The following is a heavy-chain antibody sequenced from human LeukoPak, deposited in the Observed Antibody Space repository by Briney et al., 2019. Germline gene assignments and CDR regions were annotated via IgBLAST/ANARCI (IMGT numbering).Heavy chain of an antibody. CDR1: GGSISSGDYY. CDR3: AKARGWVQIDY. V-gene: IGHV4-30-4*01. Sequence: PSETLSLTCTVSGGSISSGDYYWSWIRQPPGKGLEWIGYIYYSGSTYYNPSLKSRFTISVDTSKNQFSLKLSSVTAADTAVYYYAKARGWVQIDYWGQGTLVTVSS. D-gene: IGHD5-18*01. J-gene: IGHJ4*02. CDR2: IYYSGST.